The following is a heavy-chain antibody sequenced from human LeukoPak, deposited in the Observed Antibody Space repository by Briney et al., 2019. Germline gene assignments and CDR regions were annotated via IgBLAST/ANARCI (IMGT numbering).Heavy chain of an antibody. CDR2: FDPEDGET. J-gene: IGHJ6*03. Sequence: GASVKVSCKVSGYALTELSMHWVRQAPGKGLEWMGGFDPEDGETIYAQKFQGRVTMTEDTSTDTAYMELSSLRAEDTAVYYCARTYYYGSGSPPYYYYYMDVWGKGTTVTISS. CDR3: ARTYYYGSGSPPYYYYYMDV. D-gene: IGHD3-10*01. CDR1: GYALTELS. V-gene: IGHV1-24*01.